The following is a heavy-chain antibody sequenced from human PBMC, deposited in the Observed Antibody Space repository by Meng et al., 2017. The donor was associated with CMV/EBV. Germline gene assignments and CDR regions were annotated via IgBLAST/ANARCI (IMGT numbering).Heavy chain of an antibody. Sequence: SVKVSCKPSGYTFMGFGISWVRLAPGQGLEWMGGIIPIFGTANYAQKFQGRVTITTDESTSTAYMELSSLRSEDTAVYYCARTYYDFWSGYYTAYYYGMDVWGQGTTVTVSS. CDR2: IIPIFGTA. J-gene: IGHJ6*02. V-gene: IGHV1-69*05. D-gene: IGHD3-3*01. CDR1: GYTFMGFG. CDR3: ARTYYDFWSGYYTAYYYGMDV.